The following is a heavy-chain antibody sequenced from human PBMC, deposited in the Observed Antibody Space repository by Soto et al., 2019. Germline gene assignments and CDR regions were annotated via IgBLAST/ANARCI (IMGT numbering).Heavy chain of an antibody. V-gene: IGHV4-31*03. CDR2: IYYSGST. CDR1: GGSISSGGYY. D-gene: IGHD3-22*01. J-gene: IGHJ4*02. CDR3: ARSASGYPTNRFDY. Sequence: PSETLSLTCTVSGGSISSGGYYWSWIRQHPGKGLEWIGYIYYSGSTYYNPSLKSRVTISVDNSKNQFSLKLSSVTAADTSVYYCARSASGYPTNRFDYWGQGTLVTVSS.